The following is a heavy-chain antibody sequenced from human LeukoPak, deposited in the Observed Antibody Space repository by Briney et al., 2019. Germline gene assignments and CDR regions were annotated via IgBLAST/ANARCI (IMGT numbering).Heavy chain of an antibody. CDR3: ARGPVGYCSSTSCSNWFDP. Sequence: SETLSLTCAVYGGSFSGYYWSWIRQPPGKGLEWIGEINHSGSTNYNPSLKSRVTISVDTSKDQFSLKLGSVTAADTAVYYCARGPVGYCSSTSCSNWFDPWGQGTLVTVSS. D-gene: IGHD2-2*01. CDR2: INHSGST. V-gene: IGHV4-34*01. J-gene: IGHJ5*02. CDR1: GGSFSGYY.